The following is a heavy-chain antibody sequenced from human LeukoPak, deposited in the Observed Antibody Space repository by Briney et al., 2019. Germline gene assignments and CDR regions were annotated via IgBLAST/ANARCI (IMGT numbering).Heavy chain of an antibody. CDR3: AKNFAPYGSGSYGSN. CDR1: GFTFSNYG. V-gene: IGHV3-23*01. J-gene: IGHJ4*02. Sequence: GGSLRLSCAASGFTFSNYGMSWVRQAPGKGLEWVSAISGSGGSTYYADSVKGRFTISRDNSKNTLYLQMNSLRAEDTAVYYCAKNFAPYGSGSYGSNWGQGTLVTVSS. D-gene: IGHD3-10*01. CDR2: ISGSGGST.